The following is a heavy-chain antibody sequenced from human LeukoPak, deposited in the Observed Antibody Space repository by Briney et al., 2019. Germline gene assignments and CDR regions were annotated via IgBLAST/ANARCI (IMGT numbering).Heavy chain of an antibody. CDR1: GGSISSSSYY. V-gene: IGHV4-39*07. Sequence: SETLSLTCTVSGGSISSSSYYWGWIRQPPGRGLEWIGSIYYSGSTYYNPSLKSRVTISVDTSKNQFSLKLSSVTAADTAMYYCARMDSGSYYPFDYWGQGTLVTVSS. CDR2: IYYSGST. D-gene: IGHD1-26*01. CDR3: ARMDSGSYYPFDY. J-gene: IGHJ4*02.